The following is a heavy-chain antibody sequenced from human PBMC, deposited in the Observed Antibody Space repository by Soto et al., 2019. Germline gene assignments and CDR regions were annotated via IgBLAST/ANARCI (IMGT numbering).Heavy chain of an antibody. Sequence: PGGSLRLSCADSGFTFSSYGMHWVRQAPGKGLEWVAVISYDGSNKYYADSVKGRFTISRDNSKNTLYLQMNSLRAEDTAVYYCAKGPFYDSSGYYLEHFDYWGQGTLVTVSS. CDR1: GFTFSSYG. J-gene: IGHJ4*02. CDR2: ISYDGSNK. CDR3: AKGPFYDSSGYYLEHFDY. D-gene: IGHD3-22*01. V-gene: IGHV3-30*18.